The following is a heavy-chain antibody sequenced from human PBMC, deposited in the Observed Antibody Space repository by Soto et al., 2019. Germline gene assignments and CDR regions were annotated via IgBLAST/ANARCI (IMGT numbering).Heavy chain of an antibody. Sequence: QVQLVESGGSVVQPGKSLRLSCAASGFTFSSYAMHWARQAPGKGLEWVTIISIRGGDEYYAESVRGRFTISRDDSKNTLYLQTDSVRVEDTAVYYCARGTIVARQHLDYWGQGTLVTVSS. V-gene: IGHV3-30*03. J-gene: IGHJ4*02. CDR3: ARGTIVARQHLDY. CDR2: ISIRGGDE. CDR1: GFTFSSYA. D-gene: IGHD6-6*01.